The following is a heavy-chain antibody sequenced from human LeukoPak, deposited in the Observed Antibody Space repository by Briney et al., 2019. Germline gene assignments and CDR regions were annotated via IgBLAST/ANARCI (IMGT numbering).Heavy chain of an antibody. CDR1: GFTFSDYY. CDR3: ARDRVGATDY. J-gene: IGHJ4*02. D-gene: IGHD1-26*01. Sequence: PGGSLRLSCVASGFTFSDYYMSWIRKAPGKGLEWVSYISSSSTYSSYADSVKGRFTISRDNSKNTLYLQMNSLRAEDTAVYYCARDRVGATDYWGQGTLVTVSS. V-gene: IGHV3-11*06. CDR2: ISSSSTYS.